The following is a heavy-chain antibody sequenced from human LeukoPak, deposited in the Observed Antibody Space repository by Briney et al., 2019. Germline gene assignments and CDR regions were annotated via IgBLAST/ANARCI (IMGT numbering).Heavy chain of an antibody. D-gene: IGHD3-10*01. V-gene: IGHV1-2*02. J-gene: IGHJ4*02. CDR2: INPNSGGT. CDR1: GYTFTSYY. Sequence: GASVKVSCKASGYTFTSYYMHWVRQAPGQGLEWMGWINPNSGGTNYAQKFQGRVTMTRDTSISTAYMELSRLRSDDTAVYYCASRIGSGSYYKLAYWGQGTLVTVSS. CDR3: ASRIGSGSYYKLAY.